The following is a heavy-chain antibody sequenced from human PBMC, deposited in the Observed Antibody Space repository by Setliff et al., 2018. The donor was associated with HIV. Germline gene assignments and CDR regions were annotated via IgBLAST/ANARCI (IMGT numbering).Heavy chain of an antibody. D-gene: IGHD3-3*01. CDR3: ARHGDYNFWSGYYFDF. CDR1: AWSLSGYF. J-gene: IGHJ4*02. V-gene: IGHV4-34*10. CDR2: INYAGVA. Sequence: NPSETLSLTCGVDAWSLSGYFWVWVRQSPGRGLEWIGEINYAGVANYSPSLKSRVTMSIDTSKNQFSLKLNSVTAADTAVYYCARHGDYNFWSGYYFDFWGQGTLVTVSS.